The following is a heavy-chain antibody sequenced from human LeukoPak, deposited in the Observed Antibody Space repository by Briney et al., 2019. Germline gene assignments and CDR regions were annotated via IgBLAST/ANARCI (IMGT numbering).Heavy chain of an antibody. V-gene: IGHV4-59*01. CDR3: VRAPSDHGLDY. CDR2: IYYSGST. D-gene: IGHD1-14*01. Sequence: SETLSLTCTVSGGSISSYYWSWIRQPPGKGLEWIGYIYYSGSTNYNPSLKSRVTISVDTSKNQFSLKLSSVTAADTAVYYCVRAPSDHGLDYWGQGTLVTVSS. J-gene: IGHJ4*02. CDR1: GGSISSYY.